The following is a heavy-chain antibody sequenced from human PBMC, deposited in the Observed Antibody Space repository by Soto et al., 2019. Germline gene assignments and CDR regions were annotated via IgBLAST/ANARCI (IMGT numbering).Heavy chain of an antibody. D-gene: IGHD3-9*01. Sequence: SETLSLTCTVSDGSITSSTYYWSWIRQPPGKGLEWIGSFYYNGNTYYNPSLKSRVTISVDASKNQFSLGLSSVTAADTAVYYCVLSPPVDVLRYFDWTLPLDYWGQGTLVTVSS. J-gene: IGHJ4*02. CDR1: DGSITSSTYY. CDR3: VLSPPVDVLRYFDWTLPLDY. V-gene: IGHV4-39*01. CDR2: FYYNGNT.